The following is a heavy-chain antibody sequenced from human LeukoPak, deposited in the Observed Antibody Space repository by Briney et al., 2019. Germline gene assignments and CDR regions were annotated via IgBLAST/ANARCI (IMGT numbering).Heavy chain of an antibody. CDR3: ARDGGLNTSFDY. D-gene: IGHD2-15*01. J-gene: IGHJ4*02. V-gene: IGHV3-7*01. CDR1: GFTFRNYW. CDR2: TKPDGSAE. Sequence: GGSLRLSCAASGFTFRNYWMGWVRQAPGKGLEWVANTKPDGSAEYYADSVRGRFTTSRDNANKFLYLQMYRLRAEETAIYYCARDGGLNTSFDYWGQGTLVTVSS.